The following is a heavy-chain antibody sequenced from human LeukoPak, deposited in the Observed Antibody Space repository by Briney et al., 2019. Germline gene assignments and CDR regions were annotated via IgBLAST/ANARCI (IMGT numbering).Heavy chain of an antibody. D-gene: IGHD3-10*01. J-gene: IGHJ6*03. Sequence: GGSLRLSCAASGFTFSSYGMSWVRQAPGKGLEWVSAISGSGGSTYYADSVKGRFTISRDNSKNTLYLQMNSLRAEDTAVYYCAKAGVRGPYYYYMDVWGKGTTVTISS. CDR3: AKAGVRGPYYYYMDV. CDR2: ISGSGGST. V-gene: IGHV3-23*01. CDR1: GFTFSSYG.